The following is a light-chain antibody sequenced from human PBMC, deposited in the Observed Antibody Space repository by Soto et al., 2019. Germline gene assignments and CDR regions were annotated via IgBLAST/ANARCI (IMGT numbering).Light chain of an antibody. CDR2: EGS. Sequence: QSVLTQAPSASGTPGQRVTISCSGSSSNIGRSSVNWYQHLPGTAPKLLIYEGSKRPSGVSNRFSGSTSGNTASLTISGLQAEDEADYYCCSYAGSSTPYVFGTGTKVAVL. CDR3: CSYAGSSTPYV. J-gene: IGLJ1*01. CDR1: SSNIGRSS. V-gene: IGLV1-44*01.